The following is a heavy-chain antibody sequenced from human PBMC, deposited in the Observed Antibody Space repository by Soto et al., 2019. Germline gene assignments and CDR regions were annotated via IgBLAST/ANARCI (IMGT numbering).Heavy chain of an antibody. Sequence: QVHLVESGGGVVQPGRSLRLSCAASGLTFSNYAMHWVRQAPGKGLEWVAFISYDGTNRCYPDSVKGRFTISRDNSKNTLYLQRNSLKTEDTAVYYCARESSSTVTSGGGGSAKDYWGQGTLVPVSS. D-gene: IGHD4-17*01. CDR3: ARESSSTVTSGGGGSAKDY. CDR2: ISYDGTNR. J-gene: IGHJ4*02. V-gene: IGHV3-30-3*01. CDR1: GLTFSNYA.